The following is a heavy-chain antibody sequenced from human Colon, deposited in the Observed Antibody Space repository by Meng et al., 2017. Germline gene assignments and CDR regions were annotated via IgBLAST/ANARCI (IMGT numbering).Heavy chain of an antibody. CDR2: IYYTGST. Sequence: QVQLKGAGPGWVKPSETLSLTCTVSGGSISGNSWSWIRQSPGRGLEWIAYIYYTGSTNYNPSFKSRATISVDTSKNQFSLNLASVTAADTAVYYCAKYDRPPYCFEYWGQGTLVTVSS. CDR1: GGSISGNS. D-gene: IGHD2-15*01. CDR3: AKYDRPPYCFEY. V-gene: IGHV4-59*01. J-gene: IGHJ4*02.